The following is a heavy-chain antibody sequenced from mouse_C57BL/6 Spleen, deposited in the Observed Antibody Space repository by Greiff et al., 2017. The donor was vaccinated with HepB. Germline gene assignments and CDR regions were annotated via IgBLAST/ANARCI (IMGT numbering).Heavy chain of an antibody. Sequence: EVHLVESGGDLVKPGGSLKLSCAASGFTFSSYGMSWVRQTPDKRLEWVATISSGGSYTYYPDSVKGRFTISRDNAKNTLYLQMSSLQSEDTAMYYCAVTTVVAGHYAMDYWGQGTSVTVSS. CDR1: GFTFSSYG. V-gene: IGHV5-6*01. D-gene: IGHD1-1*01. J-gene: IGHJ4*01. CDR2: ISSGGSYT. CDR3: AVTTVVAGHYAMDY.